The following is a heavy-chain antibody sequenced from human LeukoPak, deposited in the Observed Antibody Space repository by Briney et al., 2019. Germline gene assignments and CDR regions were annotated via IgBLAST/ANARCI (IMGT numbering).Heavy chain of an antibody. CDR1: GYTFTGYY. J-gene: IGHJ4*02. D-gene: IGHD2-15*01. CDR2: INPNSGGT. V-gene: IGHV1-2*02. Sequence: ASVKVSCKASGYTFTGYYMHWVRQAPGQGLEWMGWINPNSGGTNYAQRFQGRVTMTTDTSTSTAYMELRSLRSDDTAVYYCARAHTDGATYFNYWGLGTLVTVSS. CDR3: ARAHTDGATYFNY.